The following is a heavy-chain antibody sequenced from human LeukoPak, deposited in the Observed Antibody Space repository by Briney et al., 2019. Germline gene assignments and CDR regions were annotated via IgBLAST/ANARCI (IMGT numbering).Heavy chain of an antibody. J-gene: IGHJ4*02. D-gene: IGHD1-1*01. CDR1: GDSVAINSAA. Sequence: PSQTLSLTCAISGDSVAINSAAWNWIRQSPSRGLEWLGRTYYRAKWYYDYAVSVESRITINPDTSKNQFSLQLRSVTPEDTAMYFCARESSDWYTTFYFDTWGQGTLVTVSS. CDR3: ARESSDWYTTFYFDT. CDR2: TYYRAKWYY. V-gene: IGHV6-1*01.